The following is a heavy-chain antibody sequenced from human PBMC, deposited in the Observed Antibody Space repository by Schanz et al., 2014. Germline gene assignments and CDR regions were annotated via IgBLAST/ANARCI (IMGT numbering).Heavy chain of an antibody. V-gene: IGHV3-23*04. D-gene: IGHD3-10*01. Sequence: EVQLVESGGGLVKPGGSLRLSCAASGFTFSSYAMSWVRQAPGKGLEWVSAISGSGGSTYYADSVKGRFTISIDNSKSTLYLQMNSLRAEDTAVYDCAKGRFGELSAFDIWGQGTMVTVSS. J-gene: IGHJ3*02. CDR2: ISGSGGST. CDR1: GFTFSSYA. CDR3: AKGRFGELSAFDI.